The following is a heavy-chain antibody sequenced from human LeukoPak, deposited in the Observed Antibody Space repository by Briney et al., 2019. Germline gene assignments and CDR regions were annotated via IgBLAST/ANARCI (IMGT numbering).Heavy chain of an antibody. CDR1: GFTFSSYS. V-gene: IGHV3-20*04. CDR2: INWNGGST. Sequence: GGSLRLSCAASGFTFSSYSMNWVRQAPGKGLEWVSGINWNGGSTNYADSVKGRFTISRDNAKNSLYLQMNSLRAEDTAVYYCARDPHPGSIAAAGTWFDPWGQGTLVTVSS. D-gene: IGHD6-13*01. CDR3: ARDPHPGSIAAAGTWFDP. J-gene: IGHJ5*02.